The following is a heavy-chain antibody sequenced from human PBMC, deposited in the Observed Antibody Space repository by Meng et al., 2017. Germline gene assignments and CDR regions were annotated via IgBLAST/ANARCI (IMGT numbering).Heavy chain of an antibody. CDR3: ARYGTTVTTRPGMDV. D-gene: IGHD4-17*01. V-gene: IGHV3-7*03. Sequence: GESLKISCAASGFTFSSYWMNWVRQAPGKGLEWVANIKKDGSDKYYADSVKGRFTISRDNAKNSLYLQMNSLRAEDTAVYYCARYGTTVTTRPGMDVWGQGTTVTVSS. J-gene: IGHJ6*02. CDR1: GFTFSSYW. CDR2: IKKDGSDK.